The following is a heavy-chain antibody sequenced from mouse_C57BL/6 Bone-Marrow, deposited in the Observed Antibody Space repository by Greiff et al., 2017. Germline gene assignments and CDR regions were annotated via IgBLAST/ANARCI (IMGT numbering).Heavy chain of an antibody. CDR3: ARSEDPWYFDV. CDR1: GYTFTDYY. J-gene: IGHJ1*03. CDR2: INPNYGTT. V-gene: IGHV1-26*01. Sequence: VQLQQSGPELVKPGASVKISCKASGYTFTDYYMNWVKQSHGKSLEWIGDINPNYGTTSYNQKFKGKATLTVDQSSSTAYMQLNSLTSEDSAVYYCARSEDPWYFDVWGTGTTVTVSS.